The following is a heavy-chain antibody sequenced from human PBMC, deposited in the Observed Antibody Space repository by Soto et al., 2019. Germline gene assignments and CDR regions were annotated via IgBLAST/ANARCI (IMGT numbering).Heavy chain of an antibody. D-gene: IGHD3-9*01. V-gene: IGHV3-23*01. Sequence: VQESGGDLVQPGGSLRLSCAASGFTFSNYAMTWVRQAPGKGLEWVAAISGGGGGTYYADPVKGRFTISRDNSKNTLHLQMNSLRAEDTAIYYCVKDKKYDILSAWDALDIWGQGTMVTVSS. CDR2: ISGGGGGT. J-gene: IGHJ3*02. CDR1: GFTFSNYA. CDR3: VKDKKYDILSAWDALDI.